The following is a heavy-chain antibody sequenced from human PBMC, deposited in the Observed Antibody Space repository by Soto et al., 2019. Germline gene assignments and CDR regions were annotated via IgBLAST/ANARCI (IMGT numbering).Heavy chain of an antibody. CDR3: ARVVGATNTLHN. V-gene: IGHV3-7*01. J-gene: IGHJ4*02. Sequence: GGSLRLSCVASGFPFSGHWMSWVRQAPGKGLEWVANIKQDGSEEHYVDSVKGRFTVSRDNAKNSLHLQMNSLRAEDTAVYYCARVVGATNTLHNWGKGTLVTVSS. CDR1: GFPFSGHW. CDR2: IKQDGSEE. D-gene: IGHD1-26*01.